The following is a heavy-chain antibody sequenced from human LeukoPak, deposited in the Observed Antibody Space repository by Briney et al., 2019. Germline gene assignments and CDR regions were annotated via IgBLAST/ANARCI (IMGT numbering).Heavy chain of an antibody. CDR2: ISGYNGNT. V-gene: IGHV1-18*01. J-gene: IGHJ4*02. CDR3: ARDDYGGNSGLFDY. CDR1: GYIFTRNG. Sequence: ASVKVSCKASGYIFTRNGISWVRQAPGQGLEWMGWISGYNGNTNYAQKVQGRVTVTTDTSASTAYMELRSLRSDDTAVYYCARDDYGGNSGLFDYWGQGTQVTVSS. D-gene: IGHD4-23*01.